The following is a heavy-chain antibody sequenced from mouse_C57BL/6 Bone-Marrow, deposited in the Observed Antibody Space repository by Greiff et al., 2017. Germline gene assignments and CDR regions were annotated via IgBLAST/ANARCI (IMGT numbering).Heavy chain of an antibody. CDR3: TTRGYYGGWYFDV. CDR2: IDPENGGT. D-gene: IGHD1-1*01. Sequence: EVQLQQSGAELVRPGASVKLSCTASGFNIKDDYMHWVKQRPEQGLEWIGWIDPENGGTEYASTFQGKATLTADTSSNTAYLRLSSLTAEDTAGDYCTTRGYYGGWYFDVWGTGTTVTVSS. V-gene: IGHV14-4*01. CDR1: GFNIKDDY. J-gene: IGHJ1*03.